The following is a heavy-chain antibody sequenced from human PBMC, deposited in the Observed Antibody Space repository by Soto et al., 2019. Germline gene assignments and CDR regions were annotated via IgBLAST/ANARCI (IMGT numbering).Heavy chain of an antibody. J-gene: IGHJ4*02. CDR3: ARHDYGSGRQIDY. D-gene: IGHD3-16*01. Sequence: SETLSLTCTVSGGSISSSSYYWGWIRQPPGKGLEWIGSIYYSGSTYYNPSLKSRVTISVDTSKNQFSLKLSSVTAADTAVYYCARHDYGSGRQIDYWGQGTLVTVSS. CDR1: GGSISSSSYY. V-gene: IGHV4-39*01. CDR2: IYYSGST.